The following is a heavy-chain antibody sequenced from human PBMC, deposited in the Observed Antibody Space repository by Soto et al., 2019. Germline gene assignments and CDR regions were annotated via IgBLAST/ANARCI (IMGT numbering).Heavy chain of an antibody. CDR2: IYYGGST. Sequence: SETLSLTCTVSGGSISSGGYYWSWIRQHPGKGLEWIGYIYYGGSTYYNPSLKSRATISGDTSKNQFSLKLSSVAAADTAVYYCARGGYYYENSGQNAYDYWGQGILVTVSS. V-gene: IGHV4-31*03. CDR1: GGSISSGGYY. D-gene: IGHD3-22*01. CDR3: ARGGYYYENSGQNAYDY. J-gene: IGHJ4*01.